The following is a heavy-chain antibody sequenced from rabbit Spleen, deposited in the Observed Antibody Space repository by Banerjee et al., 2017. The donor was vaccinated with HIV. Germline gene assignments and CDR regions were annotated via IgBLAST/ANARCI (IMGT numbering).Heavy chain of an antibody. Sequence: EQLEESGGGLVKPEGSLTLTCKASGVSLSDKDVMCWVRQAPGKGLEWIACINAVTGKAVYASWAKGRFTFSRTSSTTVTLQMTSLTAADTATYFCARDTGTSFSTYGMDLWGPGTLVTVS. CDR2: INAVTGKA. V-gene: IGHV1S45*01. CDR1: GVSLSDKDV. D-gene: IGHD8-1*01. J-gene: IGHJ6*01. CDR3: ARDTGTSFSTYGMDL.